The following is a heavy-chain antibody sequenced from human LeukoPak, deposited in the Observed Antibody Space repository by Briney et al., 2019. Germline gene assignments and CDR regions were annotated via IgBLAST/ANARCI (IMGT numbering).Heavy chain of an antibody. Sequence: ASVKVSCKASGYTFTGYYMHWVRQAPGQGLEWMGWINPNSSSTNYAQKFQGRVTITRDTSISTAYMEMSRLRSDDTAVYYCGSLWVTGPHIDYWGQGPLVTVSS. D-gene: IGHD5-18*01. J-gene: IGHJ4*02. CDR1: GYTFTGYY. CDR3: GSLWVTGPHIDY. V-gene: IGHV1-2*02. CDR2: INPNSSST.